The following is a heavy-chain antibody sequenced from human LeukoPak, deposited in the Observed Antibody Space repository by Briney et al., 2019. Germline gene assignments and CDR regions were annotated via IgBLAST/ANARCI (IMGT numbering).Heavy chain of an antibody. CDR1: RFTFSNYA. J-gene: IGHJ6*02. V-gene: IGHV3-9*01. D-gene: IGHD3-3*01. CDR2: IRWNSGDI. Sequence: GGSLRLSCAASRFTFSNYAMSWVRQAPGKGLEWVSGIRWNSGDIGYADSVKGRFTISRDNAKTSLYLQMNSLRAEDTAMYYCAKDISSRFDFWSGYSSYHYYGLDVVGQGTTVIVSS. CDR3: AKDISSRFDFWSGYSSYHYYGLDV.